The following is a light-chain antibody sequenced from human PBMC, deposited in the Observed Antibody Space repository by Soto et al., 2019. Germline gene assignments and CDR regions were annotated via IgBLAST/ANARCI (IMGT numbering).Light chain of an antibody. CDR1: SSDVGSYNL. J-gene: IGLJ1*01. CDR3: CSYASTSDLDV. V-gene: IGLV2-14*02. Sequence: QSVLTQPASVSGSPGQSITISCTGTSSDVGSYNLVSWYQQHPGKAPKLMIYEVSKRPSGVSNRFSGSKSGNTASLTISGLQAEDEADYYCCSYASTSDLDVSGTGTKVTVL. CDR2: EVS.